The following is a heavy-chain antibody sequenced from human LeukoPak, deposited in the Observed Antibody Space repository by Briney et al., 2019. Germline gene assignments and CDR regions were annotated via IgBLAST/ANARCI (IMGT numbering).Heavy chain of an antibody. D-gene: IGHD2-15*01. V-gene: IGHV4-34*01. CDR1: GGSFSGYY. CDR2: INHSGST. J-gene: IGHJ5*02. CDR3: AREYCSGGSCYRRQYNWFDP. Sequence: SETLSLTCAVYGGSFSGYYWSWIRQPPGKGLEWIGEINHSGSTNYNPSLKSRVTISVDTSKNQFSLKLSSVTAADTAVYYCAREYCSGGSCYRRQYNWFDPWGQGTLVTVSS.